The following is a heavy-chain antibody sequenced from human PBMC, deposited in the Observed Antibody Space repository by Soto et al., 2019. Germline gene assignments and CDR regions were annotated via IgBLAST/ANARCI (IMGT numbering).Heavy chain of an antibody. Sequence: GASVKVSCKASGYTFTSYYMHWVRQAPGQGLEWMGWISAYNGNTNFAQKLQGRVSLTTDTSSTTAYMELRSLTSDDTAVYYCARDLVPGYTGFSDYWGQGTLVTVSS. J-gene: IGHJ4*02. CDR3: ARDLVPGYTGFSDY. CDR2: ISAYNGNT. D-gene: IGHD5-12*01. CDR1: GYTFTSYY. V-gene: IGHV1-18*04.